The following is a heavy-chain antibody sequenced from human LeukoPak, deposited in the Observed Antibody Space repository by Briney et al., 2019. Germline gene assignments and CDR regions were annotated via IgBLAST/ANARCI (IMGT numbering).Heavy chain of an antibody. V-gene: IGHV4-39*01. CDR1: GGSISSSSYY. J-gene: IGHJ4*02. Sequence: SETLSLTCTVSGGSISSSSYYWGWIRQPPGKGPEWIGSIYYSGSTHYNPSLKSRVTISVDTSKKQFSLKLSSVTAADTAVYYCARNHTHEGYGYYFDYWGQGTLITVSS. D-gene: IGHD5-18*01. CDR3: ARNHTHEGYGYYFDY. CDR2: IYYSGST.